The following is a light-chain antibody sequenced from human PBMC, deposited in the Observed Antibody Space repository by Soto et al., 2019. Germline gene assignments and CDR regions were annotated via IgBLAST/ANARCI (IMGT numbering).Light chain of an antibody. CDR1: QSISSY. J-gene: IGKJ1*01. Sequence: DIQMTQSPSSLSASVGDRVTITCRASQSISSYLNWYQQKPGKAPKLLIYAASSLQSGVPSRFSGSGSGTDFTLIISSLQPEDFATYYCQQSYSTLWTFGQGTRWISN. V-gene: IGKV1-39*01. CDR3: QQSYSTLWT. CDR2: AAS.